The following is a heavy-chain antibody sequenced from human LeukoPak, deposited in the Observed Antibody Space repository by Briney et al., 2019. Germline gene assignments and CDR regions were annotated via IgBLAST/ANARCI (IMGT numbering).Heavy chain of an antibody. V-gene: IGHV3-33*01. J-gene: IGHJ6*04. CDR3: ARDRYSSSWYTRNYYYYGMDV. D-gene: IGHD6-13*01. CDR1: GFTFRSYG. Sequence: GRSLRLSCAASGFTFRSYGMHWVRQAPGKGLGWVAVIWYDGSNKYYADSVKGRFTISRDNSKNTLYLQMNSLRAEDTAVYYCARDRYSSSWYTRNYYYYGMDVWGKGTTVTVSS. CDR2: IWYDGSNK.